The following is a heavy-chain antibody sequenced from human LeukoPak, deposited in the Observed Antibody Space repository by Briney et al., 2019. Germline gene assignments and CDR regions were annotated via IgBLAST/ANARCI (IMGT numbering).Heavy chain of an antibody. CDR3: ATYRQVLLPFES. CDR2: ILPSGGEI. Sequence: PRGSLRLSCAASGFTFSTFAMIWVRQPPGKGLEWVSSILPSGGEIHYADSVRGRFTISRDNSKSTLSLQMNSLRAEDTAIYYCATYRQVLLPFESWGQGTLVTVSS. J-gene: IGHJ4*02. V-gene: IGHV3-23*01. D-gene: IGHD2-8*02. CDR1: GFTFSTFA.